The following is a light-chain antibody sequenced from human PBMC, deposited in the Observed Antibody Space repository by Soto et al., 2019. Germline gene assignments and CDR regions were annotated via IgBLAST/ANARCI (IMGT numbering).Light chain of an antibody. Sequence: DIQMTPSPSTLSASVGDRVTITCRASRSISSWLAWYQQKPGKAPKLLIYAASSLQSGVPSRFSGSGSGTDFTLTISSLQPEDFATYYCQQANSFPRITFGQGIRLEIK. CDR1: RSISSW. CDR3: QQANSFPRIT. J-gene: IGKJ5*01. V-gene: IGKV1-12*01. CDR2: AAS.